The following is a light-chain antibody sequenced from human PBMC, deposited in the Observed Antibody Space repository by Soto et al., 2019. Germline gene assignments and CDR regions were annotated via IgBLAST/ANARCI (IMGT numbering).Light chain of an antibody. CDR2: GAS. CDR3: QQSYSSPPT. V-gene: IGKV3-15*01. J-gene: IGKJ4*01. CDR1: QSVSSN. Sequence: EIVMTQSPATLSVSPGERATLSCRASQSVSSNLAWYQQKPGQAPRLLIYGASTRATGIPARFSGSGSGTEFTLTISSLQSEDLATYYCQQSYSSPPTFGGGTKVEI.